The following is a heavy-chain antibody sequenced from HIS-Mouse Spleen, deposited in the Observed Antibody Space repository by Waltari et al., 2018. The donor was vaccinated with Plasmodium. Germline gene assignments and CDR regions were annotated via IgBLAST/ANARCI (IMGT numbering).Heavy chain of an antibody. Sequence: QVQLQQWGAGLLKPSETLSLTCAVYGGSFSGYYWSWIRQPQGKGLEWIGEINHSGSTNYNPSLKSRVTISVDTSKNQFSLKLSSVTAADTAVYYCARGSAAAGPFDYWGQGTLVTVSS. CDR1: GGSFSGYY. V-gene: IGHV4-34*01. CDR2: INHSGST. CDR3: ARGSAAAGPFDY. D-gene: IGHD6-13*01. J-gene: IGHJ4*02.